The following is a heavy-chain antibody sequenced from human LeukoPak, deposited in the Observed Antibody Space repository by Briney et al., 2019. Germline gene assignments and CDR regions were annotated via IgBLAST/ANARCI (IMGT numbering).Heavy chain of an antibody. V-gene: IGHV1-18*01. J-gene: IGHJ6*02. Sequence: WASVKVSCKASGYTFTSYGISWVRQAPGQGLEWMGWISAYNGNTNYAQKLQGRVTMTTDTSTSTAYMELRSLRSGDTAVYYCARGTHIAAAGYYYGMDVWGQGTTVTVSS. CDR3: ARGTHIAAAGYYYGMDV. CDR2: ISAYNGNT. CDR1: GYTFTSYG. D-gene: IGHD6-13*01.